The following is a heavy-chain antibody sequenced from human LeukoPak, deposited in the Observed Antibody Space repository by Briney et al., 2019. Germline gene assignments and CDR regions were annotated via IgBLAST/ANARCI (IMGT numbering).Heavy chain of an antibody. V-gene: IGHV3-74*01. CDR3: VRDDDQYGVDY. D-gene: IGHD1-1*01. J-gene: IGHJ4*02. Sequence: GGSLRLSCVASGFTFTSHWMHRVRQAPGKGLVCVSRIKSDGTYSDYGDSVRGRFTISRDNAKDTLYLQMNSLRVEDTAVYYCVRDDDQYGVDYWGRGTLVTVSS. CDR2: IKSDGTYS. CDR1: GFTFTSHW.